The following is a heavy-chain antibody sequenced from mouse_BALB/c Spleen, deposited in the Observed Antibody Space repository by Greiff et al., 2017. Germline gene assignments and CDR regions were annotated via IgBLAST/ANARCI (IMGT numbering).Heavy chain of an antibody. J-gene: IGHJ3*01. CDR1: GYSITSDYA. D-gene: IGHD1-1*01. CDR3: ASDYYGTAWFAY. CDR2: ISYSGST. V-gene: IGHV3-2*02. Sequence: DVKLVESGPGLVKPSQSLSLTCTVTGYSITSDYAWNWIRQFPGNKLEWMGYISYSGSTSYNPSLKSRISITRDTSKNQFFLQLNSVTTEDTATYYCASDYYGTAWFAYWGQGTLVTVSA.